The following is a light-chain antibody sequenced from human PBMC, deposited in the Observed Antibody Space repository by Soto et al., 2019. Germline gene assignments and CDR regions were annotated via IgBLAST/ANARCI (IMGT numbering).Light chain of an antibody. CDR2: DVS. Sequence: QSALTQPASVSGSPGQSITISCTGTSSDIGAYIYVSWYQQHPGKAPKLLIFDVSDRPSGVPHRFSGSKSGNTASLTISGLQEEDEAEYYCSLYRSTDTPVIFGGGTKLTVL. J-gene: IGLJ2*01. V-gene: IGLV2-14*03. CDR3: SLYRSTDTPVI. CDR1: SSDIGAYIY.